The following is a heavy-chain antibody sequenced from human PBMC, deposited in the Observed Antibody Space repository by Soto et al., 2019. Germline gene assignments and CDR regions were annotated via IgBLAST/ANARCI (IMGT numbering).Heavy chain of an antibody. CDR1: VFTFSSYW. Sequence: GGSLRLSCSASVFTFSSYWMYWVRQAPGKGLVCVSCINTDGSTITYADSVKGRFTISRDNAKSTMYLQANNLRADDTAVYFCTRDWRGRLRVACEIWGKGTRVTCSS. CDR2: INTDGSTI. D-gene: IGHD4-17*01. J-gene: IGHJ6*04. CDR3: TRDWRGRLRVACEI. V-gene: IGHV3-74*01.